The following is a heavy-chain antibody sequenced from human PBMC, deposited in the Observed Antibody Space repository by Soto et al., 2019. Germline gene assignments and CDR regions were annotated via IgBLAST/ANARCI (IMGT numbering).Heavy chain of an antibody. D-gene: IGHD6-6*01. CDR1: GYPFTSYA. Sequence: ASVKVSCKSSGYPFTSYAMHWVRQAPGQRLEWIGWISGYNGNTNYAQRFQGRVTMTTDTSTSTAYMELRSLRSDDTAVYYCAREGQLGYWGQGTLVTVSS. CDR2: ISGYNGNT. V-gene: IGHV1-18*01. J-gene: IGHJ4*02. CDR3: AREGQLGY.